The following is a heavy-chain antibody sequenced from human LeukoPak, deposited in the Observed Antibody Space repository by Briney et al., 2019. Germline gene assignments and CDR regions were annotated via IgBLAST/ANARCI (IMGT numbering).Heavy chain of an antibody. V-gene: IGHV4-59*01. D-gene: IGHD4-17*01. J-gene: IGHJ5*02. CDR2: IYYSGST. Sequence: SETLSLTCTVSGGSISSYYWSWIRQPPGKGLEWIGYIYYSGSTNYNPSLKSRVTISVDTSKNQFSPKLSSVTAADTAVYYCARDVDYGDYGWFDPWGQGTLVTVSS. CDR3: ARDVDYGDYGWFDP. CDR1: GGSISSYY.